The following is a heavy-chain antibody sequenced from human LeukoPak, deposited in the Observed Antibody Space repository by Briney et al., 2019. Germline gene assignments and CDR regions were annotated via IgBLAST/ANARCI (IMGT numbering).Heavy chain of an antibody. V-gene: IGHV3-15*01. CDR3: TTSGILTGYYLREFDY. D-gene: IGHD3-9*01. Sequence: GGSLRLSCAASGFTFSNVWMSWVRQAPGKGLEWVGRIKSKTDGGTTDYGAPVKGRFTISRDDSKNTLNLQMSSLKTEDTAVYYCTTSGILTGYYLREFDYWGQGTLVTVSS. CDR2: IKSKTDGGTT. CDR1: GFTFSNVW. J-gene: IGHJ4*02.